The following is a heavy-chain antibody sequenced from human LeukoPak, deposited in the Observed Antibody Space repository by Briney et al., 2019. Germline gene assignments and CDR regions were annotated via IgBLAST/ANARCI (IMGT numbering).Heavy chain of an antibody. Sequence: KPSETLSLTCAVYGGAFRGYYWGWIRQPPRKGLGLIGGINHSGSTNYNPSLKSRVTISVDTSKNQFSLKLSSVTAADTAVYYCARITVTTKGRDFDPWGQGTLVTVSS. CDR1: GGAFRGYY. V-gene: IGHV4-34*01. D-gene: IGHD4-11*01. CDR2: INHSGST. J-gene: IGHJ5*02. CDR3: ARITVTTKGRDFDP.